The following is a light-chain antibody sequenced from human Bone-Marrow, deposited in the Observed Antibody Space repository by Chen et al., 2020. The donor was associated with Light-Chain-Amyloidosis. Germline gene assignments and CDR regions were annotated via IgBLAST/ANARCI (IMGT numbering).Light chain of an antibody. J-gene: IGLJ3*02. CDR1: SSNIGSNY. CDR2: RNN. V-gene: IGLV1-47*01. Sequence: QSVLTQQPSASGTPGQRVTISCSGSSSNIGSNYVYWYQQLPGTAPILLIYRNNQRPSGVPDRFSGSKSGTSASLAISGLRSEDEADYYCAAWDDSLSGWVFGGGTKLTVL. CDR3: AAWDDSLSGWV.